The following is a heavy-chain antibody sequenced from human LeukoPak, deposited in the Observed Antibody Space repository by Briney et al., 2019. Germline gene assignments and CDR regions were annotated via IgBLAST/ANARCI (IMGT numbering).Heavy chain of an antibody. CDR1: HFIVSSNY. D-gene: IGHD2-21*01. V-gene: IGHV3-53*01. Sequence: GGSLRLSCAASHFIVSSNYLSWVRQAPGKGLEWVSVIHSGGSTSYADSVKGRFTISRDNSKNTVYLQLNSLRVEDTAVYYCARHGVVAIGVFDIWGQGTMVTVSS. CDR3: ARHGVVAIGVFDI. J-gene: IGHJ3*02. CDR2: IHSGGST.